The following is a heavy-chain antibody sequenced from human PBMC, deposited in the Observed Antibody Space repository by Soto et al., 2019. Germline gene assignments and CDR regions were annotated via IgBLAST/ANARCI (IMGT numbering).Heavy chain of an antibody. CDR1: GDSSVSSSSYY. CDR3: ASEVSSTDGMDV. CDR2: IYYTGNT. D-gene: IGHD2-15*01. Sequence: SETLSLTCTVSGDSSVSSSSYYWGWIRQPPGKGLEWTGSIYYTGNTFYSPSFRSRLTISVDTSKSQFSLKLRSVTAADTATYYCASEVSSTDGMDVGGQGTTVTVSS. J-gene: IGHJ6*02. V-gene: IGHV4-39*01.